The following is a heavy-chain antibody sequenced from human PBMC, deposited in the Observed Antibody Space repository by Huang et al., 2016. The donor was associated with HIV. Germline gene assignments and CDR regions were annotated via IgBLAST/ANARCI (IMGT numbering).Heavy chain of an antibody. V-gene: IGHV3-74*01. J-gene: IGHJ4*02. CDR2: INSDGSST. CDR1: GFTFSSYW. Sequence: EVQLVESGGGLVQPGGSLRLSCAASGFTFSSYWMHWVGQAPGKGLVCVSRINSDGSSTSYADSVKGRFTISRDNAKNTLYLQMNSLRAEDTAVYYCARDSQQWLVEDYWGQGTLVTVSS. D-gene: IGHD6-19*01. CDR3: ARDSQQWLVEDY.